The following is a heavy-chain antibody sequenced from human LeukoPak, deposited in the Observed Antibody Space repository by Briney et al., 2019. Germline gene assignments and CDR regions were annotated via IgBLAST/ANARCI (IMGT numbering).Heavy chain of an antibody. D-gene: IGHD6-13*01. Sequence: GGSLRLSCAASGFTFSSYSMNWVRQALGKGLEWDSSISSSSSYIYYADSVKGRFTISRDNAKNSLYLQMNSLRAEDTAVYYCARREYSSSWPDDYWGQGTLVTVSS. V-gene: IGHV3-21*01. CDR2: ISSSSSYI. J-gene: IGHJ4*02. CDR3: ARREYSSSWPDDY. CDR1: GFTFSSYS.